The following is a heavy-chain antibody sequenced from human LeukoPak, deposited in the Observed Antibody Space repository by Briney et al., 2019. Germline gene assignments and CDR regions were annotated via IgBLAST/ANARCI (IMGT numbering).Heavy chain of an antibody. V-gene: IGHV1-2*02. J-gene: IGHJ4*02. CDR3: ARGRVRARRGCSSTSCHPYYFDY. Sequence: ASVKVSCKASGYTFTGQYIHWVRQAPGQGLEWMGWINPNSGGTNYAQKFQGRVTMTRDTSITTTYMELSRLRSDDTAVYYCARGRVRARRGCSSTSCHPYYFDYWGQGTLVTVSS. CDR1: GYTFTGQY. D-gene: IGHD2-2*01. CDR2: INPNSGGT.